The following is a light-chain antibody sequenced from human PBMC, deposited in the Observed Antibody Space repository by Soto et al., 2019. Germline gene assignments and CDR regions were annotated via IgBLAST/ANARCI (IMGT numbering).Light chain of an antibody. CDR2: DAS. J-gene: IGKJ1*01. V-gene: IGKV3-15*01. Sequence: TQFPSTLSASVGDRVTLSCRASQSVSRCLAWYQQKPGQAPGLLIYDASTMATGIPARFSGSGSGTEFTLTISSLQSDDFATYYCQQYNSGSWTFGQGTKVDIK. CDR1: QSVSRC. CDR3: QQYNSGSWT.